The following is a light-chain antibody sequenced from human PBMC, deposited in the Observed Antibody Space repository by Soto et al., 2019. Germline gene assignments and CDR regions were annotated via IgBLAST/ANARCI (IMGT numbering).Light chain of an antibody. V-gene: IGLV2-14*01. Sequence: QSVLTQPASVSGSPGQSITISCTGTSSDVGAYNHVSWYQQHPGKAPKLMIYEVSSRPSGVSNRFSGSKSGNTASLTISGLQSEDEADYYCTSFTTSSTWVFGGGTKVTVL. CDR3: TSFTTSSTWV. CDR1: SSDVGAYNH. J-gene: IGLJ3*02. CDR2: EVS.